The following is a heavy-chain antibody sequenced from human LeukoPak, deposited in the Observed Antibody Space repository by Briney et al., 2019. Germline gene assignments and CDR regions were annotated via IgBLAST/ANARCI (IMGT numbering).Heavy chain of an antibody. CDR1: GYTFTSYD. V-gene: IGHV1-8*01. J-gene: IGHJ4*02. CDR3: ARGDGAVAGNDY. Sequence: ASVKVSCKASGYTFTSYDINWVRQATGQGLEWMGWMNSNSGNTGYAQKFQGRVTMTRNTSISTAYMELSSLRSEDTAVYYCARGDGAVAGNDYWGQGTLVTVSS. CDR2: MNSNSGNT. D-gene: IGHD6-19*01.